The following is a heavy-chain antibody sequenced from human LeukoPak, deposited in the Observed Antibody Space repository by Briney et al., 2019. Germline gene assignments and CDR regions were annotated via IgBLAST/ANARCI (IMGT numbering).Heavy chain of an antibody. CDR2: INPNSGGT. J-gene: IGHJ3*02. V-gene: IGHV1-2*02. D-gene: IGHD6-6*01. CDR3: ARDLGSSLSDAFDI. Sequence: ASVKVSCKASGYTFTGYYMHWVRQAPGQGLEWMGWINPNSGGTNYAQKFQGRVTMTRDTSISTAYMELSRLRSDDTAVYYCARDLGSSLSDAFDIWGQGTMVTVSS. CDR1: GYTFTGYY.